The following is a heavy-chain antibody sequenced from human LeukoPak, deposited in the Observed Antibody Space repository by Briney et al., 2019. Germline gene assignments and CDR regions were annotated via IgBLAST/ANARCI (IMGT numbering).Heavy chain of an antibody. CDR3: ARAPYYYDSSGSWGYDAFDI. J-gene: IGHJ3*02. D-gene: IGHD3-22*01. V-gene: IGHV3-48*02. CDR2: ISSSSSTI. Sequence: PGGSLRLSRAASGFTISSYSMNWVRQAPGKGLEWVSYISSSSSTIYYADSVKGRFTISRDNAKNSLYLQMNSLRDEDTAVYYCARAPYYYDSSGSWGYDAFDIWGQGTMVTVSS. CDR1: GFTISSYS.